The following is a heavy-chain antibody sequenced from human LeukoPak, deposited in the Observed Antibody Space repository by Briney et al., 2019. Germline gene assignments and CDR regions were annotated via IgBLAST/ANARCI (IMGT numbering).Heavy chain of an antibody. D-gene: IGHD6-13*01. CDR2: ISYDGRNK. V-gene: IGHV3-30*18. CDR3: AKDVMQQLVVYYLDY. J-gene: IGHJ4*02. Sequence: GGSLRLSCAASGFTFSSYGMHWVRQAPGKGLEWVAVISYDGRNKYYVDSVKGRFTISRDNSKNTLYLQMNSLRAEDTAVYYCAKDVMQQLVVYYLDYWGQGTLVTVSS. CDR1: GFTFSSYG.